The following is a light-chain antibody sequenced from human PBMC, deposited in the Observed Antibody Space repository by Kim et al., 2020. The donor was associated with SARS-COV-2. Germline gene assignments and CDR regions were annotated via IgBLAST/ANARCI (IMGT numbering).Light chain of an antibody. CDR2: AAS. CDR3: QQLNSHPHT. V-gene: IGKV1-9*01. J-gene: IGKJ4*01. Sequence: ASVGDGVTITARARHDINIYVAWYQQKPGKAPNLLIYAASTVQSGVPSRFSGSGSGTEFTLTITSLQPEDIAICYCQQLNSHPHTFGGGTKVDI. CDR1: HDINIY.